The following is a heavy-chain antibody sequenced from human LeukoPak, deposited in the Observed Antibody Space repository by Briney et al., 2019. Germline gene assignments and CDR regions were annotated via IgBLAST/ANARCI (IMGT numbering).Heavy chain of an antibody. V-gene: IGHV1-46*02. CDR2: FSPSGGDT. Sequence: ASVKVSCKASGYPFNDNYIHWGRQAPGQGLEWMGIFSPSGGDTTYAQKFQGRVTMTRDMSTSTVDMELSSLRSDDTAVYYCARGPVGFWSGYSDYWGQGTLVTVSS. D-gene: IGHD3-3*01. CDR3: ARGPVGFWSGYSDY. J-gene: IGHJ4*02. CDR1: GYPFNDNY.